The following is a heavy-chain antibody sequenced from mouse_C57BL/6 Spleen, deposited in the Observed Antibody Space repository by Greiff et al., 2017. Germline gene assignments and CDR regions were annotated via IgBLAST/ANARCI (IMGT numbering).Heavy chain of an antibody. CDR3: ARERNGYAMDY. Sequence: EVMLVESEGGLVQPGSSMKLSCTASGFTFSDYYMAWVRQVPEKGLEWVANINYDGSSTYYLDSLKSRFIISRDNAKNILYLQMSSLKSEDTATYYCARERNGYAMDYWGQGTSVTVSS. CDR1: GFTFSDYY. J-gene: IGHJ4*01. V-gene: IGHV5-16*01. CDR2: INYDGSST.